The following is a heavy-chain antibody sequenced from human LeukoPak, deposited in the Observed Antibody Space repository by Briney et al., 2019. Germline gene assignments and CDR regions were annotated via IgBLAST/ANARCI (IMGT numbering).Heavy chain of an antibody. D-gene: IGHD3-22*01. J-gene: IGHJ4*02. CDR3: ARETKYYYDSSGYLDY. V-gene: IGHV3-21*04. Sequence: GGSLRLSCAASGFSISSSAMNWVRQAPGKGLEWVSSINNVASHIYYAGSVRGRFTISRDNAKNSVYLQMNSLRAEDTAVYYCARETKYYYDSSGYLDYWGQGTLVTVSS. CDR1: GFSISSSA. CDR2: INNVASHI.